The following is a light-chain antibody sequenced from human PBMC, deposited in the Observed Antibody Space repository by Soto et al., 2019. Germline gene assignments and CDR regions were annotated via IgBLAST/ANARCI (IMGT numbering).Light chain of an antibody. Sequence: EIVLTQSPGTLSLSPGERATLSCRASQSVSSSYLAWYQQKPGQAPRLLIYGASSRATGIPDMFSGSGSGTYITLTISRLEPEDFAVYYCQQYGSSSWTFGQGAKVEIK. CDR2: GAS. CDR3: QQYGSSSWT. V-gene: IGKV3-20*01. J-gene: IGKJ1*01. CDR1: QSVSSSY.